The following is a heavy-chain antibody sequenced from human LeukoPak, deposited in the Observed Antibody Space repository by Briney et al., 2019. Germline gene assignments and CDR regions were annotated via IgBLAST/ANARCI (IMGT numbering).Heavy chain of an antibody. Sequence: PGGSLRLSCAASGFTFSSYAMSWVRQAPGKGLEWVSAISGSGGSTYYADSVKGRFTISRDNSKNTLYLQMNSLRAEDTAVYYCAKAPYSITMIVVVLDAFDIWGQGTMVTVSS. D-gene: IGHD3-22*01. CDR2: ISGSGGST. CDR3: AKAPYSITMIVVVLDAFDI. J-gene: IGHJ3*02. V-gene: IGHV3-23*01. CDR1: GFTFSSYA.